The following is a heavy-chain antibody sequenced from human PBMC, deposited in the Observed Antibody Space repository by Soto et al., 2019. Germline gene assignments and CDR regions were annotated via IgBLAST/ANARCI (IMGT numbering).Heavy chain of an antibody. V-gene: IGHV4-59*01. D-gene: IGHD2-15*01. CDR1: GGSISSYY. J-gene: IGHJ6*03. CDR3: ARAAGGYCSGGSCFYYYYYMDV. Sequence: PSETLSLTCTVSGGSISSYYWSWTRQPPGKGLEWIGYIYYSGSTNYNPSLKSRVTISVDTSKNQFSLKLSSVTAADTAVYYCARAAGGYCSGGSCFYYYYYMDVWGKGTTVTVSS. CDR2: IYYSGST.